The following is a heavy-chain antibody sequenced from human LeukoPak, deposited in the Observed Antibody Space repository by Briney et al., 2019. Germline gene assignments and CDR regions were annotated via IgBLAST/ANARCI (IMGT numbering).Heavy chain of an antibody. Sequence: SETLSLTCTVSSGSISSGAYYWGWIRQPPGKGLEWVGSIYHSGSTFYNPSLKGRVTISVDTSKNQFYLKLTSVTAADTAVFSCAREEFGTACFDSWGQGTLVTVSS. CDR3: AREEFGTACFDS. CDR1: SGSISSGAYY. CDR2: IYHSGST. D-gene: IGHD1-7*01. J-gene: IGHJ4*02. V-gene: IGHV4-39*07.